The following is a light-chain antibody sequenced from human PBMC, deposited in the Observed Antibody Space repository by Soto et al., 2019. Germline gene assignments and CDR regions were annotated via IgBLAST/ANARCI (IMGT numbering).Light chain of an antibody. V-gene: IGLV2-14*03. CDR2: DVT. CDR3: SSYTSNSTPVL. J-gene: IGLJ2*01. CDR1: SSDIGDYNY. Sequence: QSALTQPASVSGSPGQSITISCTGTSSDIGDYNYVSWYLQHPGKAPQLMIYDVTRRPSGVSNRFSGSKSGNTASLTVYGLQAEDEADYYCSSYTSNSTPVLFGGGTKLTVL.